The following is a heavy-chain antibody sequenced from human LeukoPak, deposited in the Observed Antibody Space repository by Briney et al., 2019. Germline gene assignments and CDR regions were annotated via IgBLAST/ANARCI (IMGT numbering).Heavy chain of an antibody. J-gene: IGHJ6*02. CDR1: GGSFSGYY. CDR2: INHSGST. V-gene: IGHV4-34*01. D-gene: IGHD6-13*01. CDR3: ARVAQQLVYYYYYYGMDV. Sequence: PSETLSLTCAVYGGSFSGYYWSWIRQPPGKGLEWIGEINHSGSTNYNPSLKSRVTISVDTSKNQFSLKLNSVTAADTAVYYCARVAQQLVYYYYYYGMDVWGQGTTVTVSS.